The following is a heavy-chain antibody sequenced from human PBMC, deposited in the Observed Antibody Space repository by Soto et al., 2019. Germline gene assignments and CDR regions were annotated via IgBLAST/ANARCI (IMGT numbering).Heavy chain of an antibody. J-gene: IGHJ4*02. CDR3: ASHVAVPRTRGFAY. D-gene: IGHD2-15*01. V-gene: IGHV4-4*02. Sequence: QVQLQESGPGLVKPSGTLSLTCAVSGASISDNWWSWGRQPPGKGLAWSGEIYHSGTTKYNPSLTSRVIISVDKSSRQISLTLNSVTAADTAVYYCASHVAVPRTRGFAYWGQGTPVTVSS. CDR2: IYHSGTT. CDR1: GASISDNW.